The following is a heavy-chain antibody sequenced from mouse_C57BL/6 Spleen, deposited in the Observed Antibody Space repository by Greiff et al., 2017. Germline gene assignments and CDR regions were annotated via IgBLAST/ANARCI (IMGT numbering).Heavy chain of an antibody. CDR1: GYAFSSYW. J-gene: IGHJ1*03. CDR2: IYPGDGDT. Sequence: QVQLQQSGAELVKPGASVKISCKASGYAFSSYWMNWVKQRPGKGLEWIGQIYPGDGDTTYNGKFKGKATLTADKSSSTAYMQLSSLTSEDSAVYFCARWGYGSRYFDVWGTGTTVTVSS. CDR3: ARWGYGSRYFDV. V-gene: IGHV1-80*01. D-gene: IGHD1-1*01.